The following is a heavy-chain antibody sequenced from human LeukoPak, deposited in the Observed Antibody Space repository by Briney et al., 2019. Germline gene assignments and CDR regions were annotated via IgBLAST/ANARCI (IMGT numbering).Heavy chain of an antibody. CDR1: EFTFSSCA. D-gene: IGHD4/OR15-4a*01. CDR2: ISASGTTT. Sequence: PGGSLRLSCAASEFTFSSCAMNWVRQAPGKGLEWVSVISASGTTTFYTDSVKGRFTISRDNSKNMLYLQLSSLRAEDAAVYYCAKSLTTLSRGGFDYWGQGTLVTVSS. J-gene: IGHJ4*02. V-gene: IGHV3-23*01. CDR3: AKSLTTLSRGGFDY.